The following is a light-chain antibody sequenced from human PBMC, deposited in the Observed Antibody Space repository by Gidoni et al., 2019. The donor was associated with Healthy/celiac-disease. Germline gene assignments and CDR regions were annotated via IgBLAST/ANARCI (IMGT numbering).Light chain of an antibody. CDR3: QQYNNWPPRT. Sequence: EILMTQSSATLSVSPGARATLSCRASQSVSSNLAWYQQKPGQPPRLLIYGAPTRATGIPARFSGSESGTEFTRTISSLQSEDFAVYYCQQYNNWPPRTFGQXTKVEIK. V-gene: IGKV3-15*01. CDR2: GAP. CDR1: QSVSSN. J-gene: IGKJ1*01.